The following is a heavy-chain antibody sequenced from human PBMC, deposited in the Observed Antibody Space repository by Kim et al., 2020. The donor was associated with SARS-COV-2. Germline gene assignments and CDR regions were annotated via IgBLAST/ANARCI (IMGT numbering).Heavy chain of an antibody. Sequence: GGSLRLSCAASGLTFDDNGMNWVRQAPGKGLEWVCGINWNGVVTRYADSVKGRFTISSDNAKNSLYLQMNSLRAEDTALYYCARGFWWFDYWGQGTLVTVSS. D-gene: IGHD2-8*02. J-gene: IGHJ4*02. CDR2: INWNGVVT. CDR1: GLTFDDNG. V-gene: IGHV3-20*04. CDR3: ARGFWWFDY.